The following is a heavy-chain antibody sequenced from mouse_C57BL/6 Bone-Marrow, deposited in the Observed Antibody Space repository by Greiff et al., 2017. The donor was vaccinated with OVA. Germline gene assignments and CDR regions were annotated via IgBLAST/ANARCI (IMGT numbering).Heavy chain of an antibody. D-gene: IGHD1-1*01. J-gene: IGHJ4*01. CDR3: ALIYYYGSSYLYYAMDY. V-gene: IGHV14-3*01. Sequence: VQLKESVAELVRPGASVKLSCTASGFNIKNTYMHWVKQRPEQGLEWIGRIDPANGNTKYAPKFQGKATITDDTSSNTAYLQLSSLTSEYTAIYYCALIYYYGSSYLYYAMDYWGQGTSVTVSS. CDR2: IDPANGNT. CDR1: GFNIKNTY.